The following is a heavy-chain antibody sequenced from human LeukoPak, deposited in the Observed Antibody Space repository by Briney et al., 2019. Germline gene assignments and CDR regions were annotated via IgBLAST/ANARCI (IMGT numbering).Heavy chain of an antibody. J-gene: IGHJ4*02. V-gene: IGHV1-24*01. D-gene: IGHD1-26*01. CDR3: ATRSGGYWYFDY. CDR1: GYTLTELS. Sequence: ASVKVSCKVSGYTLTELSMHWVRQAPGKGLEWMGGFDPEDGETIYAQKFQGRVTMTEDTSTDTAYMELSSLRSEDTAVYYCATRSGGYWYFDYWGQGTLVTVSS. CDR2: FDPEDGET.